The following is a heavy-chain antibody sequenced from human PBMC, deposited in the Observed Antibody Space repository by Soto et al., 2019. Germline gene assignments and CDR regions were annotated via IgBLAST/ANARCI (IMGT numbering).Heavy chain of an antibody. D-gene: IGHD3-22*01. Sequence: SLRLSCAASGFTFNNYGMHWFRQAPGKGLEWVAVIWYDGSHESYADSVKGRFTISRDNSKNTLYLQMNSLRAEDTAVYYCARDRYSYDSRAYQGVDWYFDLWGRGTLVTVS. CDR2: IWYDGSHE. CDR3: ARDRYSYDSRAYQGVDWYFDL. J-gene: IGHJ2*01. CDR1: GFTFNNYG. V-gene: IGHV3-33*01.